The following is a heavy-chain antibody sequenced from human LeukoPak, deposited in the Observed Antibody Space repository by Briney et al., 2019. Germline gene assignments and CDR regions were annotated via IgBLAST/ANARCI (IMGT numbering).Heavy chain of an antibody. D-gene: IGHD4/OR15-4a*01. Sequence: PGGSLRLSCVASGFTFSTYTFNWVRQAPGKGLEWLSYIGSGGLTIFYADSVKGRFTISRDNTKNAIYLDMTNLRAEDTAVYYCARDFDYGDYIDFWGQGTLVAVSS. CDR3: ARDFDYGDYIDF. CDR1: GFTFSTYT. J-gene: IGHJ4*02. V-gene: IGHV3-48*04. CDR2: IGSGGLTI.